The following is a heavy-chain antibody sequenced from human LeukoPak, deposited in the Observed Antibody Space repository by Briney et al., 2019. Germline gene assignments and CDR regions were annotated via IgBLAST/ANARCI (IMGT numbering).Heavy chain of an antibody. V-gene: IGHV1-58*01. CDR3: AADSVSDYYYYGMDV. CDR2: IVVGSGNT. Sequence: ASVKVSCKASGFTFTSSAVQWVRQARGQRLEWIGWIVVGSGNTNYAQKFQERVTITRDVSTSTAYMELSSLRSEDTAVYYCAADSVSDYYYYGMDVWGQGTTVTVSS. J-gene: IGHJ6*02. CDR1: GFTFTSSA. D-gene: IGHD3-10*01.